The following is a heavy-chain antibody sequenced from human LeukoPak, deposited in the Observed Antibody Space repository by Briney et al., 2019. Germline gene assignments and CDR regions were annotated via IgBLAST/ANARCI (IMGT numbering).Heavy chain of an antibody. J-gene: IGHJ4*02. V-gene: IGHV3-48*02. CDR2: INSISGEI. CDR3: ARDHGYAFDY. D-gene: IGHD5-12*01. CDR1: GFTFSYYS. Sequence: PGGSLRLSCAASGFTFSYYSMNWVRQAPGKGPEWVSYINSISGEIWYADSVKGRFTISRDDAKNSLYLQMNSLRDEDTAVYYCARDHGYAFDYWGQGTLVTVSS.